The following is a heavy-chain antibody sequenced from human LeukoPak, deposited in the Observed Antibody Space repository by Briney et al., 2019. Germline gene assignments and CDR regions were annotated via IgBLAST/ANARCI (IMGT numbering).Heavy chain of an antibody. CDR2: INHSGST. V-gene: IGHV4-34*01. Sequence: NASETLSLTCAVYGGSFSGYYWSWIRQPPGKGLEWIGEINHSGSTNYNPSLKSRVTISVDTSKNQFSLKPSSVTAADTAVYYCARGEGGAHYFDYWGQGTLVTVSS. CDR3: ARGEGGAHYFDY. J-gene: IGHJ4*02. D-gene: IGHD3-16*01. CDR1: GGSFSGYY.